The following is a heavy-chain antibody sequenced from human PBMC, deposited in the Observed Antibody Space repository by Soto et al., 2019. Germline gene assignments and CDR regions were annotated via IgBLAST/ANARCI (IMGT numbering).Heavy chain of an antibody. D-gene: IGHD2-2*01. CDR1: GGTFGSYA. CDR2: FIPITGKA. CDR3: AGAQGSITSVEIYYYYYDGMDV. J-gene: IGHJ6*02. Sequence: QVQLVQSGAEVKKPGSSVKVSCKASGGTFGSYAISWVRRAPGQGPEWMGGFIPITGKAHYAQKCEGRATITADDTTSTSSMQPSSLRSEDTVVYYCAGAQGSITSVEIYYYYYDGMDVWGQGTTVTVSS. V-gene: IGHV1-69*01.